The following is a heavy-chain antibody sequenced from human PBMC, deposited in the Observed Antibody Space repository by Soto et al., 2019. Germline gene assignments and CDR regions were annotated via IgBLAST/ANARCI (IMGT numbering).Heavy chain of an antibody. CDR3: ARPPSRELRGVIELPYNCLAP. CDR1: GGTFSSYT. V-gene: IGHV1-69*02. D-gene: IGHD3-10*01. CDR2: IIPILGIA. Sequence: SVKVSCNASGGTFSSYTISWAQQAPGQGLEWMGRIIPILGIANYAQKFQGRVTITADKSTSTAYMEVSSLRSEDTAVYYCARPPSRELRGVIELPYNCLAPWGEGPLVTVCS. J-gene: IGHJ5*02.